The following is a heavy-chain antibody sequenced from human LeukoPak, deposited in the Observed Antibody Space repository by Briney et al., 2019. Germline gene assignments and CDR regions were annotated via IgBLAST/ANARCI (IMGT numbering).Heavy chain of an antibody. V-gene: IGHV3-64*01. CDR2: ISSNGGSA. J-gene: IGHJ4*02. Sequence: PGGSLRLSCAASGFTFSTYAMHWVRRAPGKGLEYVSAISSNGGSAYYANSVKGRFTISRDNSKSTLSLQMGSLRAEDMAVYYCARLYCSSTSCLLDYWGQGTLVTVSS. CDR1: GFTFSTYA. CDR3: ARLYCSSTSCLLDY. D-gene: IGHD2-2*01.